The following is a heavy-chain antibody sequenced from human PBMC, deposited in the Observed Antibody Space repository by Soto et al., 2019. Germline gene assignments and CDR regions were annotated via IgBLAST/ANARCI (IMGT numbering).Heavy chain of an antibody. CDR1: GYTFTSYA. CDR3: AGGLGLYYFDY. D-gene: IGHD1-26*01. Sequence: QVQLVQSGAEVKKPGASVKVSCKASGYTFTSYAMHWVRQAPGQRLEWMGWINAGNGNTKYSQKFQGRVTITRDTSASTAYMELSSLRSEATAVYYCAGGLGLYYFDYWGQGTLVTVSS. V-gene: IGHV1-3*01. J-gene: IGHJ4*02. CDR2: INAGNGNT.